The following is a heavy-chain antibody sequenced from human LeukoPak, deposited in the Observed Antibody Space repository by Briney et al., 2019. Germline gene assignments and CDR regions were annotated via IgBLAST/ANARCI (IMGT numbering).Heavy chain of an antibody. CDR1: GFTFSSYS. CDR3: ARDYSSSR. J-gene: IGHJ4*02. CDR2: ISSSSSYI. V-gene: IGHV3-21*01. D-gene: IGHD6-13*01. Sequence: PGGSLRLSCAASGFTFSSYSMNWVRKAPGKGLEWVSSISSSSSYIYYADSVKGRFTTSRDNANNSLYLQMTSLRAEDTAVYYCARDYSSSRWGQGTLVTVSS.